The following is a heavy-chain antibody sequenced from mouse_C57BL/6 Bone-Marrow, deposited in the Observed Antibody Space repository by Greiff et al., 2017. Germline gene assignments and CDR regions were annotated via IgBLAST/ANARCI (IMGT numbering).Heavy chain of an antibody. V-gene: IGHV1-69*01. CDR3: GGGSYYAMDY. CDR2: IDPSDSYT. J-gene: IGHJ4*01. Sequence: QVQLQQSGAELVMPGASVKLSCKASGYTFTSYWMHWVKQRPGQGLEWIGEIDPSDSYTNYNQKFKGKSTLTVDKSSSTAYMQLSSLTSEDSAVYNCGGGSYYAMDYWGQGTSVTVSS. CDR1: GYTFTSYW.